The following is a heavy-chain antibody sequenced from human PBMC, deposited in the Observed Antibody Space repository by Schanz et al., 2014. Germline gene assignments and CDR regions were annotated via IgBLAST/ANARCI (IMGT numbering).Heavy chain of an antibody. J-gene: IGHJ6*02. V-gene: IGHV3-30*02. CDR2: IRYDGINK. Sequence: VQLVESGGGLIQPGGSLRLSCAVSGFTVNTNYMSWVRQAPGKGLVWVTYIRYDGINKYYADSVKGRFTVSRDNAKSTLFLQMDSLRPEDTAIYYCAKSGYCRSTSCYQYNYYGLNVWGQGTTVTVSS. CDR3: AKSGYCRSTSCYQYNYYGLNV. CDR1: GFTVNTNY. D-gene: IGHD2-2*03.